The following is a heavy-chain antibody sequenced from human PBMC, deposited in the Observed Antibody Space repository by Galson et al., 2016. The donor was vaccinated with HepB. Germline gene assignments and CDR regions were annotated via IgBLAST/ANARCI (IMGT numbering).Heavy chain of an antibody. J-gene: IGHJ3*02. CDR3: TREANDAFDI. CDR2: ISYDGSGK. Sequence: SLRLSCAASDFTFSDYTMHWVRQAPGKGLEWVAVISYDGSGKFYTDSVKGRFTISRDNTKGTVYLHMNSLRDEDTAVYYCTREANDAFDIWGQGTMATVSS. CDR1: DFTFSDYT. V-gene: IGHV3-30-3*01.